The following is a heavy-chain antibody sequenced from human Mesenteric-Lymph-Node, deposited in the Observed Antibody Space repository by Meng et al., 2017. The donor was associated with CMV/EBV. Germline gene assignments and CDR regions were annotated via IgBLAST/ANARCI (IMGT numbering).Heavy chain of an antibody. CDR2: ISSSSSYI. Sequence: GESLKISCAASGFTFSSYSMNWVRQAPGKGLEWVSSISSSSSYIYYADSVKGRFTISRDNAKNSLYLQMNSLRAEDTAVYYCARLPITIFGVGAFDIWGQGTMVTVSS. J-gene: IGHJ3*02. CDR3: ARLPITIFGVGAFDI. V-gene: IGHV3-21*01. D-gene: IGHD3-3*01. CDR1: GFTFSSYS.